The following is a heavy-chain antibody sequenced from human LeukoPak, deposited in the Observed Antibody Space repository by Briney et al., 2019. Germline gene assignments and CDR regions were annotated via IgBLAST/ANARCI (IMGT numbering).Heavy chain of an antibody. J-gene: IGHJ4*02. D-gene: IGHD6-19*01. CDR1: GFTFSSYG. CDR2: IWYDGQTK. V-gene: IGHV3-33*08. Sequence: GRSLRLSCAASGFTFSSYGMHWVRQAPGKGLEWLALIWYDGQTKFYADSVKGRFTISRDNSGNTLFLHMTRLRVEDTAVYYCAREWGRIAVAGGPGYWGQGALVTVSS. CDR3: AREWGRIAVAGGPGY.